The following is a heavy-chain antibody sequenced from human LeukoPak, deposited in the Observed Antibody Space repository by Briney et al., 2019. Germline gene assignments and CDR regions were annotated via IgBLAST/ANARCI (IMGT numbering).Heavy chain of an antibody. J-gene: IGHJ3*02. CDR1: GGTFSSYA. CDR2: IIPIFGTA. CDR3: ARGTVQVAFDI. D-gene: IGHD1-14*01. V-gene: IGHV1-69*05. Sequence: ASVKVSCKASGGTFSSYAISWVRQAPGQGLEWMGGIIPIFGTANYAQKFQGRVTITTDESTSTAYMELSSLRSDDTAVYYCARGTVQVAFDIWGQGTMVTVSS.